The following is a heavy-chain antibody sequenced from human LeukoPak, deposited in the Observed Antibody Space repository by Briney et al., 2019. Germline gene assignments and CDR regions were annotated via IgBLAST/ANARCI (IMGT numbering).Heavy chain of an antibody. D-gene: IGHD6-6*01. Sequence: SVKVSCEASGGTFSSYAISWVRQAPGQGLEWMGRIIPIFGIANYAQKFQGRVTITADKSTSTAYMELSSLRSEDTAVYYCARGVAARNGFDYWGQGTLVTVSS. CDR1: GGTFSSYA. J-gene: IGHJ4*02. CDR3: ARGVAARNGFDY. V-gene: IGHV1-69*10. CDR2: IIPIFGIA.